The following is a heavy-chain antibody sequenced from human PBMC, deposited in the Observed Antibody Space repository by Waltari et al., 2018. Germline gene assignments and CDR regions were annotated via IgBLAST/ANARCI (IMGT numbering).Heavy chain of an antibody. V-gene: IGHV4-34*01. Sequence: QVQLQQWGAGLLKPSETLSLTCAVYGGSFSGYYWSWIRQPPGKGLELIGEINHSGSTNYNPSLKSRVTISVDTSKNQFSLKLSSVTAADTAVYYCARGSPNSGMGFDIWGQGTMVTVSS. CDR3: ARGSPNSGMGFDI. J-gene: IGHJ3*02. D-gene: IGHD6-13*01. CDR2: INHSGST. CDR1: GGSFSGYY.